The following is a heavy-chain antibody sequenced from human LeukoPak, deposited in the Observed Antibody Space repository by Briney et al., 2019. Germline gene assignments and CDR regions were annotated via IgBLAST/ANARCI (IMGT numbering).Heavy chain of an antibody. Sequence: SSETLSLTCTVSGGSISSSSHYWGWIRQPPGKGLEWIGSIYYSGSTYYNPSLKSRVTISVDTSKNQFSLKLNSVSAADTAVFYCVRHLAYSSNWLSYFDYWGLGTLVTVSS. D-gene: IGHD6-13*01. J-gene: IGHJ4*02. CDR3: VRHLAYSSNWLSYFDY. CDR1: GGSISSSSHY. CDR2: IYYSGST. V-gene: IGHV4-39*01.